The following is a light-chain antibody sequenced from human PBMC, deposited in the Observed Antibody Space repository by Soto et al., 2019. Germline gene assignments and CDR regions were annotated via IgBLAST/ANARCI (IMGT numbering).Light chain of an antibody. J-gene: IGLJ1*01. Sequence: HSVLTQPASVSGSPGQSITISCTGSSSDVGGYHYVSWYQQHPGKAPKLMIYDVSNRPSGVSNRFSGSKSGNTASLTISGLQAEDEADYYCSSYTSSSTHNYVFGTGTKVTVL. CDR1: SSDVGGYHY. V-gene: IGLV2-14*01. CDR2: DVS. CDR3: SSYTSSSTHNYV.